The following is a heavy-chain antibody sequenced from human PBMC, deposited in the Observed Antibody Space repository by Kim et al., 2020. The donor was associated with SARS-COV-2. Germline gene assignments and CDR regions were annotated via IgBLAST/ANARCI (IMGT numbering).Heavy chain of an antibody. CDR1: GGTFSSYA. Sequence: SVKVSCKASGGTFSSYAISWVRQAPGQGLEWMGGIIPIFGTANYAQKFQGRVTITADESTSTAYMELSSLRSEDTAVYYCATTIGVVVPAAILYYYYGMDVWGQGTTVTVSS. D-gene: IGHD2-2*01. CDR3: ATTIGVVVPAAILYYYYGMDV. J-gene: IGHJ6*02. V-gene: IGHV1-69*13. CDR2: IIPIFGTA.